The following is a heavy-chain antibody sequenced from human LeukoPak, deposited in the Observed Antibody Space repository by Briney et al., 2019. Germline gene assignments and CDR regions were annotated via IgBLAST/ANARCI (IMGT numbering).Heavy chain of an antibody. V-gene: IGHV4-34*01. CDR3: ARNVASGQWLVPYYFDY. D-gene: IGHD6-19*01. J-gene: IGHJ4*02. CDR1: GGSVSGYY. Sequence: PSETLSLTCAVYGGSVSGYYWSWIRQPPGKGLEWIGEINHSGSTNYNPSLKSRVTISVDTSKNQFSLKLSSVTAADTAVYYCARNVASGQWLVPYYFDYWGQGTLVTVSS. CDR2: INHSGST.